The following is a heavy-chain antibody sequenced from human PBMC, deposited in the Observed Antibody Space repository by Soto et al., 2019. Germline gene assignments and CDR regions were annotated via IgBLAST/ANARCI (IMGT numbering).Heavy chain of an antibody. D-gene: IGHD6-19*01. V-gene: IGHV3-30-3*01. CDR1: GFTFSSYA. CDR2: ISYDGSNK. CDR3: ASAFVAADDAFDI. Sequence: QVQLVESGGGVVQPGRSLRLSCAASGFTFSSYAMHWVRQAPGKGLEWVAVISYDGSNKYYADSVKGRFTISRDNSKNTLYLQMNSLRAEDTAVYYCASAFVAADDAFDIWGQGTMVTVSS. J-gene: IGHJ3*02.